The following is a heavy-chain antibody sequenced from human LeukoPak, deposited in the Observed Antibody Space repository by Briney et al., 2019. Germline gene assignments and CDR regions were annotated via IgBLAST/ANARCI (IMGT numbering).Heavy chain of an antibody. CDR2: INHSGST. D-gene: IGHD3-10*01. V-gene: IGHV4-34*01. J-gene: IGHJ4*02. CDR1: GGSFSGYY. Sequence: PSETLSLTCAVYGGSFSGYYWSWIRQPPGKGLEWIGEINHSGSTNYNPSLKSRVTISVDTSKNQFSLKLSSVTAADTAVYYCARGKRAVRGYFDYWGQGTLVTVSS. CDR3: ARGKRAVRGYFDY.